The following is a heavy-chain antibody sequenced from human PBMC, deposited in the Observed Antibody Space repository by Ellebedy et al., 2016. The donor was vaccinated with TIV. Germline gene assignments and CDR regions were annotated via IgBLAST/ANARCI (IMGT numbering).Heavy chain of an antibody. CDR2: IYHSGST. D-gene: IGHD3-10*01. J-gene: IGHJ6*02. V-gene: IGHV4-61*01. Sequence: MPGGSLRLSCNVSGGSISSGSYDWSWIRQPPGKGLEWIGYIYHSGSTNYNPSLKRRVIISVDTSKDQFSLKLSSVTAADTAVYYCARRGSGSPEAYYGMDVWGQGTTVTVSS. CDR3: ARRGSGSPEAYYGMDV. CDR1: GGSISSGSYD.